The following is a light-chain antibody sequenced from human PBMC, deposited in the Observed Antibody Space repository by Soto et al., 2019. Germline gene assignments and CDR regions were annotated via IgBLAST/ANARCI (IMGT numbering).Light chain of an antibody. CDR3: SAWDASLNAVL. Sequence: QSVLSQPPSASGTPEQRVTISCSGRSSNIGSNIVNWYQQLPGTAPKLLIYSNDQRPSGVPDRFSGSKSGTSASLAISGLQSEDEADYYCSAWDASLNAVLFGGGTKLTVL. CDR2: SND. J-gene: IGLJ2*01. CDR1: SSNIGSNI. V-gene: IGLV1-44*01.